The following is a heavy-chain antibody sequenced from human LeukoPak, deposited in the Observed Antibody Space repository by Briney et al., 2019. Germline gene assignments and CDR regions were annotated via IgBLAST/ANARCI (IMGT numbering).Heavy chain of an antibody. D-gene: IGHD5-12*01. CDR3: ARGARGGWLRSDYYYDGVDV. Sequence: PSETLSLTCTVSDGSMSTYFWTWIRQPPGKGLQWIGYIFSSGSADYNPSLKSRVTISIDTSKKQFSLQLRSVTAADTAVYYCARGARGGWLRSDYYYDGVDVWGQGTTVTVSS. CDR1: DGSMSTYF. CDR2: IFSSGSA. J-gene: IGHJ6*02. V-gene: IGHV4-59*01.